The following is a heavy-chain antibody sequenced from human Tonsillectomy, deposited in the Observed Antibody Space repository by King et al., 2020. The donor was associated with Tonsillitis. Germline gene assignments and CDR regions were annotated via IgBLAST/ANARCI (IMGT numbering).Heavy chain of an antibody. CDR3: ARDIEYYYGSRSYLPPDY. CDR1: GFSFRTYS. J-gene: IGHJ4*02. D-gene: IGHD3-10*01. Sequence: VQLVESGGGLVQPGGSLRLSCAASGFSFRTYSMNWVRQAPGKALEWVSYISSGSTFIYYADSVKGRFTISRDNAKNSLYLQMNSLRAEDTAMYFCARDIEYYYGSRSYLPPDYWGQGTLVTVSS. V-gene: IGHV3-48*01. CDR2: ISSGSTFI.